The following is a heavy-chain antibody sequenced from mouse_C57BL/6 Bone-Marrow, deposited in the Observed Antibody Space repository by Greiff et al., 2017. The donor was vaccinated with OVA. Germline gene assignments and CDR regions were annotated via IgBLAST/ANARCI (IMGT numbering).Heavy chain of an antibody. CDR3: ARSSYYGNYRYAMDY. D-gene: IGHD2-10*01. J-gene: IGHJ4*01. CDR1: GFTFSDYG. CDR2: ISSGSSTI. Sequence: LVESGGGLVKPGGSLKLSCAASGFTFSDYGMHWVRQAPEKGLEWVAYISSGSSTIYYADTVKGRFTISRDNAKNTLFLQMTSLRSEDTAMYYCARSSYYGNYRYAMDYWGQGTSVTVSS. V-gene: IGHV5-17*01.